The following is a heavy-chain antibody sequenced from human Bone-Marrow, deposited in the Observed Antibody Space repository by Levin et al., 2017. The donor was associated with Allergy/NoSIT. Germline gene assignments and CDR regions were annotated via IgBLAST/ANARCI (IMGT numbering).Heavy chain of an antibody. CDR3: AKDDRLRYGMDV. J-gene: IGHJ6*02. CDR1: GFTFSSYG. D-gene: IGHD6-25*01. CDR2: ISYDGSNK. Sequence: GGSLRLSCAASGFTFSSYGMHWVRQAPGKGLEWVAVISYDGSNKYYADSVKGRFTISRDNSKNTLYLQMNSLRAEDTAVYYCAKDDRLRYGMDVWGQGTTVTVSS. V-gene: IGHV3-30*18.